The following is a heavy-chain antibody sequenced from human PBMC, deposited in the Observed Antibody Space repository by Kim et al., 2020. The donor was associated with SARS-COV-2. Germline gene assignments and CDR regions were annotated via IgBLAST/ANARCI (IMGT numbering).Heavy chain of an antibody. CDR3: ARVGGGLYSSSSGFDY. CDR1: GGSISSYY. V-gene: IGHV4-59*01. Sequence: ETLSLTCTVSGGSISSYYWSWIRQPPGKGLEWIGYIYYSGSTNYNPSLKSRVTISVDTSKNQFSLKLSSVTAADTAVYYCARVGGGLYSSSSGFDYWGQGTLVTVSS. D-gene: IGHD6-6*01. J-gene: IGHJ4*02. CDR2: IYYSGST.